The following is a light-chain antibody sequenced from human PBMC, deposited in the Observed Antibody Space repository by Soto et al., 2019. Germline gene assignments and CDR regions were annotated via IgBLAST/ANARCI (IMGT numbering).Light chain of an antibody. Sequence: DIQMTQSPSSLSESAGDRVTITCRASQAISTYLNWYQQKPGKAPKLLIYAASSLQSGVPSRFSGSGSGTDFTLTISSLQPEDFATYYCQQSYNTPLLTFGGGTKVEIK. V-gene: IGKV1-39*01. J-gene: IGKJ4*01. CDR1: QAISTY. CDR2: AAS. CDR3: QQSYNTPLLT.